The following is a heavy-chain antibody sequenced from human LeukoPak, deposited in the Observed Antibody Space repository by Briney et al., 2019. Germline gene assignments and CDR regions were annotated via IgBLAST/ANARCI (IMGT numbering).Heavy chain of an antibody. CDR1: GGSFSGYY. CDR2: INHSGST. J-gene: IGHJ4*02. D-gene: IGHD6-13*01. Sequence: WETLSLTCAVYGGSFSGYYWSWIRLPPGKGLEWIGEINHSGSTNYNPSLKSRVTISVDTSKNQFSLKLSSVTAADTAVYYCARLGSSSWYRGSYYFDYWGQGTLVTVSS. V-gene: IGHV4-34*01. CDR3: ARLGSSSWYRGSYYFDY.